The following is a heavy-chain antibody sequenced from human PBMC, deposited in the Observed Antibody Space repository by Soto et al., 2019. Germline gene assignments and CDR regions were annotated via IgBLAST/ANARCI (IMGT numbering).Heavy chain of an antibody. CDR1: GFTFSSYW. J-gene: IGHJ4*02. Sequence: GGSLRLSCAASGFTFSSYWMSWVRQAPGKGLEWVANIKQDGSEKYYVDSVKGRFTISRDNAKNSLYLQMNSLRAEDTAVYYCARPMELGLRFLSFGYWGQGTLVTVSS. V-gene: IGHV3-7*01. D-gene: IGHD4-17*01. CDR3: ARPMELGLRFLSFGY. CDR2: IKQDGSEK.